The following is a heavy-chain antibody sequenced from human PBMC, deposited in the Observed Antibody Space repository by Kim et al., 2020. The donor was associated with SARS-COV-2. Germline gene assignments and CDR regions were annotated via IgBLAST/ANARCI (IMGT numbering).Heavy chain of an antibody. Sequence: GGSLRLSCAASGFTFDDYAMHWVRQAPGKGLEWVSGISWNSGSIGYADSVKGRFTISRDNAKNSLYLQMNSLRAEDTALYYCAKGGRGTKDSRGAFDYWGQGTLVTVSS. J-gene: IGHJ4*02. CDR1: GFTFDDYA. CDR2: ISWNSGSI. CDR3: AKGGRGTKDSRGAFDY. D-gene: IGHD3-22*01. V-gene: IGHV3-9*01.